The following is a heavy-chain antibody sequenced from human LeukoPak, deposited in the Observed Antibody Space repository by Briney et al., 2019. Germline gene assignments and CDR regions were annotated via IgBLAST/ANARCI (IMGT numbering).Heavy chain of an antibody. Sequence: GGSLRLSCAVSGFSVSGYWMTWVRQAPGKGLEWVANIKQDGSEKNYVDSVKGRFTISRDNAENSLFLQMNSLRVEDTAVYYCAREWQGGIAAAGTRIEGDYWGQGTLVAASS. J-gene: IGHJ4*02. V-gene: IGHV3-7*01. CDR1: GFSVSGYW. CDR3: AREWQGGIAAAGTRIEGDY. D-gene: IGHD6-13*01. CDR2: IKQDGSEK.